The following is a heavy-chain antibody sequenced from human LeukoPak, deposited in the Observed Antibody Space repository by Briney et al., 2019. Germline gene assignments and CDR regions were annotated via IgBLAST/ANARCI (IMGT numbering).Heavy chain of an antibody. Sequence: GGSLRLSCAASGFTFSSYTMHWVRQAPGKGLEWMAVISYDGSNKYYADSVKGRFTISRDNSKNTLHLQMNSLRAEDTAVYYCARDGGIAAPGGFDCWGQGTLVTVSS. CDR1: GFTFSSYT. CDR3: ARDGGIAAPGGFDC. CDR2: ISYDGSNK. V-gene: IGHV3-30-3*01. D-gene: IGHD6-13*01. J-gene: IGHJ4*02.